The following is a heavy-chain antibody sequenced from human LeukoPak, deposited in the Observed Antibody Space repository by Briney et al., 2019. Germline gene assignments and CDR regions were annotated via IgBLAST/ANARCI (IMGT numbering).Heavy chain of an antibody. CDR1: GFTFSTYE. CDR2: ISSSGSTI. CDR3: ARDSSYYGSGSFSD. V-gene: IGHV3-48*03. Sequence: GGSLRLSCAASGFTFSTYEMNWVRQAPGKGLEWVSYISSSGSTIYYADSVKGRFTISRENAKNSLYLQMNSLRAEDPAVYYCARDSSYYGSGSFSDWGQGTLVTVSS. J-gene: IGHJ4*02. D-gene: IGHD3-10*01.